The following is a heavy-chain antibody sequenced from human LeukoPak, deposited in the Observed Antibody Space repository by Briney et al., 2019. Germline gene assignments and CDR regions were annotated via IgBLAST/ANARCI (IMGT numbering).Heavy chain of an antibody. D-gene: IGHD1-1*01. CDR1: GFAFSRHW. Sequence: TGGSLRLSCAASGFAFSRHWMHWVRQTPGKGLVWVSRIKNDGSSTTYADSVKGRFTISRDNTKNTLYLEMNSLRAEDTAVYYCGRDLGWNQVDYWGQGTLVTVSS. J-gene: IGHJ4*02. CDR2: IKNDGSST. V-gene: IGHV3-74*01. CDR3: GRDLGWNQVDY.